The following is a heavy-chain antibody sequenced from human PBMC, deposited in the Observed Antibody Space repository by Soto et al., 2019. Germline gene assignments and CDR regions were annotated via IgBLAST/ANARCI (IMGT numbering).Heavy chain of an antibody. CDR1: GGNFSSYT. CDR2: IIPILGIA. V-gene: IGHV1-69*02. Sequence: QVQLVQSGAEVKKPGSSVKVSCKASGGNFSSYTISWVRQAPGQGLEWMGRIIPILGIANYAQKFQGRVTITADKSTSTAYMELSSLRSEDTAVYYCARVSGSYYFDYWGQGTLVTVSS. CDR3: ARVSGSYYFDY. J-gene: IGHJ4*02. D-gene: IGHD1-1*01.